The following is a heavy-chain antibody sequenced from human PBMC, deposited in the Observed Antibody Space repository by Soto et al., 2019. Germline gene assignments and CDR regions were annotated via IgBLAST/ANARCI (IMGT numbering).Heavy chain of an antibody. CDR3: ARVSYDFWSGYNPSYYYGMDV. V-gene: IGHV1-69*13. D-gene: IGHD3-3*01. J-gene: IGHJ6*02. CDR2: IIPIFGTA. Sequence: GDAVKVSCKASGGTFSSYAISWVRQAPGQGLEWMGGIIPIFGTANYAQKFQGRVTITADESTSTAYMELSSLRSEDTAVYYCARVSYDFWSGYNPSYYYGMDVWGQGTTVTGS. CDR1: GGTFSSYA.